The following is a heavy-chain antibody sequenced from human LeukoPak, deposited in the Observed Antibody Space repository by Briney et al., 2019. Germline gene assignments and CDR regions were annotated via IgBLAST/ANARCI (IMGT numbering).Heavy chain of an antibody. Sequence: GGSLRLSCAASGFTFSSYPMSWVRQAPAKGLQWVSAISGGGGSAYYADSEKGRFTISRDNSRSTLYLQLNSLRAEDTAIYYCAARPLMPPRFDYWGQGTLVTVSS. CDR3: AARPLMPPRFDY. J-gene: IGHJ4*02. CDR2: ISGGGGSA. V-gene: IGHV3-23*01. CDR1: GFTFSSYP. D-gene: IGHD2-2*01.